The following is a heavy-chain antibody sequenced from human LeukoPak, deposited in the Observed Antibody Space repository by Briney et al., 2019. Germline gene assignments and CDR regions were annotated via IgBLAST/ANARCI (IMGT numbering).Heavy chain of an antibody. V-gene: IGHV1-3*01. Sequence: ASVKVSCKASGYTFTSYAMHWVRQAPGQRLEWMGWINAGNGNTKYSQKFQGRVTITRDTSASTAYMELGSLRSEDTAVYYCARGIVGATREYYFDYWGQGTLVTVSS. J-gene: IGHJ4*02. CDR1: GYTFTSYA. CDR3: ARGIVGATREYYFDY. D-gene: IGHD1-26*01. CDR2: INAGNGNT.